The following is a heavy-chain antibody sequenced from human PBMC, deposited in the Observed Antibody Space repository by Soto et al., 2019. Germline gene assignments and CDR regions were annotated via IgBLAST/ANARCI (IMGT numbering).Heavy chain of an antibody. CDR2: IYYSGST. CDR3: ARDPTP. V-gene: IGHV4-31*03. J-gene: IGHJ5*02. CDR1: GGSISSGGYH. Sequence: QVQLQESGPGLVKPSQTLSLTCTVSGGSISSGGYHWSWIRQHPGKGLEWIGYIYYSGSTYYNPSRXSXXSIAVDTSKNQFSLKLSSVTAAATAVYYCARDPTPWGQGTLVTVSS.